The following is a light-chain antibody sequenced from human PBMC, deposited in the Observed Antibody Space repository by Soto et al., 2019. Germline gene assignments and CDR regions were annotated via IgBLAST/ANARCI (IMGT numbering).Light chain of an antibody. Sequence: QTVVTQEPSVSVSPGGTVTLTCGLSSGSVSTSYYPRWYQQTPGQAPRTLIYSTNTRSSGVPDRFSGSILGNKAALTITGAQADDEYDYYCVLYMGSGISVFGGGTKLTVL. CDR2: STN. J-gene: IGLJ3*02. CDR3: VLYMGSGISV. V-gene: IGLV8-61*01. CDR1: SGSVSTSYY.